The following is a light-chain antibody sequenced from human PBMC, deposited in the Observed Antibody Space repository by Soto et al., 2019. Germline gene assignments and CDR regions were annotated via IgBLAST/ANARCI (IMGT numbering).Light chain of an antibody. CDR2: DVS. V-gene: IGLV2-14*01. Sequence: QSALTQPASVSGSPGQSITISCTGTSSYVGGYNYVSWYQQHPGKAPKLMIYDVSNRPSGVSNRFSGSKSGNTASLTISGLQAEDEADYYGSSYTSSSTPYVFGPGTKLTVL. CDR1: SSYVGGYNY. J-gene: IGLJ1*01. CDR3: SSYTSSSTPYV.